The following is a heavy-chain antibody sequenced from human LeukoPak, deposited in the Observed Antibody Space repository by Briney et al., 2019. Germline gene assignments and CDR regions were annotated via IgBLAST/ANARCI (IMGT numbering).Heavy chain of an antibody. D-gene: IGHD3-22*01. V-gene: IGHV4-30-2*01. CDR3: ARVAYYYDSSGYLDY. Sequence: SQTLSLTCAVSGGSISIGGYSWSWIRQPPGKGLEWIGYIYHSGSTYYNPSLKSRVTISVDRSKNQFSLKLSSVTAADTAVYYCARVAYYYDSSGYLDYWGQGTLVTVSS. J-gene: IGHJ4*02. CDR1: GGSISIGGYS. CDR2: IYHSGST.